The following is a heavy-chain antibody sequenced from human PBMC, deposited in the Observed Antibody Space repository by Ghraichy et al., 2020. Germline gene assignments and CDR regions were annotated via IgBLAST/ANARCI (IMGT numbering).Heavy chain of an antibody. CDR3: ARDLSTVTPGAYWFDP. CDR1: GGSISSYY. J-gene: IGHJ5*02. CDR2: IYYSGST. V-gene: IGHV4-59*01. Sequence: SETLSLTCTVSGGSISSYYWSWIRQPPGKGLEWIGYIYYSGSTNYNPSLKSRVTISVDTSKNQLSLKLSSVTAADTAVYYCARDLSTVTPGAYWFDPWGQGTLVTVSS. D-gene: IGHD4-17*01.